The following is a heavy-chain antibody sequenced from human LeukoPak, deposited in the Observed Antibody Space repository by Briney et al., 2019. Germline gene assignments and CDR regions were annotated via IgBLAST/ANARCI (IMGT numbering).Heavy chain of an antibody. CDR1: GFTFSSYS. D-gene: IGHD6-13*01. CDR3: ASCSSWYRAYYFDY. Sequence: PGGSLRLSCAASGFTFSSYSMNWVRQAPGKGLEWVSSISSSSSYIYYADSVKGRFTISRDNAKNSLYLQMNSLRAEDTAVYYCASCSSWYRAYYFDYWGQGTLVTVSS. V-gene: IGHV3-21*01. J-gene: IGHJ4*02. CDR2: ISSSSSYI.